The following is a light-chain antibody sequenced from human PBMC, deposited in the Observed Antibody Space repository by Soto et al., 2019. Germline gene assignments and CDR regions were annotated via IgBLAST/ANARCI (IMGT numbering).Light chain of an antibody. CDR1: QSVSSSY. V-gene: IGKV3-20*01. J-gene: IGKJ3*01. Sequence: EIVLTQSPGTLSLSPGERATLSCRASQSVSSSYLAWYQQKPGQAPRLLIYGASSRATGIPDRFSGSGSGTDFTLTISRLETEDVAVYDGQQYGSSPFTFGPGTKLDI. CDR3: QQYGSSPFT. CDR2: GAS.